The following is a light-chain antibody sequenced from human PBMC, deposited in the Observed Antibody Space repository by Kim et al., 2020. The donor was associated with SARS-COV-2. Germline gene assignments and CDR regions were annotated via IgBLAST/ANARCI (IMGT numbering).Light chain of an antibody. CDR2: GAS. CDR3: QQYASLPLT. J-gene: IGKJ4*01. CDR1: QSVSSNY. Sequence: EIVLTQSPGTLSLSPGERATLSCRASQSVSSNYLAWYQQKPGQAPRLLIRGASSRVTGIPDRFSGSGSGTDFSLTISRLEPEDFAVYYCQQYASLPLTFGGGTKLEI. V-gene: IGKV3-20*01.